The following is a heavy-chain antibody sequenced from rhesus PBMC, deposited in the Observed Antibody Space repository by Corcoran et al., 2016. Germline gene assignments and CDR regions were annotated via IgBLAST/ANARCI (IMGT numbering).Heavy chain of an antibody. V-gene: IGHV4-80*01. CDR2: VNGDGGST. Sequence: QVQLKESGPGLVRPSETLSLTFPVPGPSISISWWTWPRQLPGKGVEWIGEVNGDGGSTYSNPSIGSRVSISKDASNNQFSLKLTSVTAADTAMYYCARDDNNNGDWHFDFWGPGTPIIISS. D-gene: IGHD4-11*01. J-gene: IGHJ2*01. CDR1: GPSISISW. CDR3: ARDDNNNGDWHFDF.